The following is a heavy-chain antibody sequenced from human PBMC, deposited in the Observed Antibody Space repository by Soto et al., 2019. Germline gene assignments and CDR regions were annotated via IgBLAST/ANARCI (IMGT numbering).Heavy chain of an antibody. V-gene: IGHV4-34*01. D-gene: IGHD3-3*01. CDR3: ARMGSGYYNYYYGMDV. Sequence: SETLSPTXAVYGGSFSSNYWSWISQPPGKGLEWIGEINHSGSTNYNPSLKSRVTISVYTSKNQFSLKLSSVTAADTAVYYCARMGSGYYNYYYGMDVWGQGTTVTVSS. CDR1: GGSFSSNY. J-gene: IGHJ6*02. CDR2: INHSGST.